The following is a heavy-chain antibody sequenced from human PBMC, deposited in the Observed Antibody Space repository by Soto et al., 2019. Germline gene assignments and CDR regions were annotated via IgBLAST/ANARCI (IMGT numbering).Heavy chain of an antibody. J-gene: IGHJ5*02. CDR1: GGSISSGGYY. CDR3: ARVMIVVRAFDP. CDR2: IYYSGST. V-gene: IGHV4-31*03. Sequence: PSETLSLTCTVSGGSISSGGYYWSWIRQHPGKGLEWIGYIYYSGSTYYNPSLKSRVTISVDTSKNQFSLKLSSVTAADTAVYYCARVMIVVRAFDPWGQGTLVTVSS. D-gene: IGHD3-22*01.